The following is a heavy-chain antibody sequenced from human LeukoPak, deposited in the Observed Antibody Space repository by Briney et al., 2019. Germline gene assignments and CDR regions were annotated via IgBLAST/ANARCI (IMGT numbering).Heavy chain of an antibody. D-gene: IGHD4-17*01. CDR2: ISYDGSNK. CDR3: AKVLLLYGDLVFDY. J-gene: IGHJ4*02. CDR1: GFTFSDSA. Sequence: QPGGSLRLSCAASGFTFSDSAMHWVRQAPGKGLEWVAVISYDGSNKYYADSVKGRFTISRDNSKNTLYLQMNSLRAEDTAVYYCAKVLLLYGDLVFDYWGQGTLVTVSS. V-gene: IGHV3-30*04.